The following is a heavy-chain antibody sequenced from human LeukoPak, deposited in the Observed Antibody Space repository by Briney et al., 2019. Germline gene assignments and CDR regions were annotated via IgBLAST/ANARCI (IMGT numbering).Heavy chain of an antibody. CDR3: ARDLPDYGMDV. J-gene: IGHJ6*02. CDR1: GFTVSSNY. V-gene: IGHV3-66*01. D-gene: IGHD5/OR15-5a*01. Sequence: GGSLRLSCAASGFTVSSNYMSWVRQAPGKGLEWVSVIYSGGSTYYADSVKGRFTISRDNSKNTLYLQMNSLRAEDTAVYYRARDLPDYGMDVWGQGTTVTVSS. CDR2: IYSGGST.